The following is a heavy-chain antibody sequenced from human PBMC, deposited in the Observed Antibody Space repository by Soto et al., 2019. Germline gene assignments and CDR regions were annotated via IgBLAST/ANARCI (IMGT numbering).Heavy chain of an antibody. CDR2: IDYSGST. CDR3: ARRVYGGNAFDI. J-gene: IGHJ3*02. CDR1: GGSISSSSYY. V-gene: IGHV4-39*01. Sequence: PSETLSLTCTVSGGSISSSSYYWGWIRQPPGKGLEWIGSIDYSGSTYYNPSLKSRVTISVDTSKNQFSLKLSSVTAADTAVYYCARRVYGGNAFDIWGQGTMVNVSS. D-gene: IGHD4-17*01.